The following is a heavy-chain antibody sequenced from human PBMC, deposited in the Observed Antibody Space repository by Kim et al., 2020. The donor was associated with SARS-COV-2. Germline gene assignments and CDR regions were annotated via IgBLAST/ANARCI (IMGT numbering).Heavy chain of an antibody. V-gene: IGHV3-21*06. CDR1: GFSFSAYA. D-gene: IGHD2-2*02. Sequence: GGSLILSCAASGFSFSAYAMNWVRQAPGKGLEWVSYITASSSDIYYADPVKGRFTIFRDNARNSVSLQLNNVRAEDTGMYYCVRERTYWRTTTCYTAHFDYWGQGALVTVSS. J-gene: IGHJ4*02. CDR2: ITASSSDI. CDR3: VRERTYWRTTTCYTAHFDY.